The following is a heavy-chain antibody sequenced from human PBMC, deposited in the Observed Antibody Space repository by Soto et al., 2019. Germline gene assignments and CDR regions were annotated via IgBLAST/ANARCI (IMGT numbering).Heavy chain of an antibody. J-gene: IGHJ4*02. CDR2: ISAYNGNT. Sequence: ASVKVSCKASGYTFTSYGISWVRQAPGQGLEWMGWISAYNGNTNYAQKLQGRVTMTTDTSTSTAYMELRSLRSDDTAVYYCERSCRSTSCFDGAAAGTKDLDYWGQGTLVTVSS. CDR3: ERSCRSTSCFDGAAAGTKDLDY. V-gene: IGHV1-18*01. CDR1: GYTFTSYG. D-gene: IGHD2-2*01.